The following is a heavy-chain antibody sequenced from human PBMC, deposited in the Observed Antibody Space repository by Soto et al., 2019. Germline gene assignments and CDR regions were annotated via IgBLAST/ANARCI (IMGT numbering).Heavy chain of an antibody. J-gene: IGHJ4*02. CDR1: GGSISSHY. V-gene: IGHV4-59*11. Sequence: SLTFSVSGGSISSHYWSWIRQPPGKGLEWIGYIYYSGSSNYNPSLKSRVTISLDSSKNQFSLNLSSVTAADTAVYYCARTISGYYFDYWGQGTLVTVSS. D-gene: IGHD3-22*01. CDR2: IYYSGSS. CDR3: ARTISGYYFDY.